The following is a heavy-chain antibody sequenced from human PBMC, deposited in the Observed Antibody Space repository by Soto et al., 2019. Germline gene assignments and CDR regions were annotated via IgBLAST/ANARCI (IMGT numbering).Heavy chain of an antibody. V-gene: IGHV4-31*03. J-gene: IGHJ4*02. CDR2: IYYSGST. CDR3: ARSYGDWYYFDY. Sequence: SETLSLTCTVSGGSISSGGYYWSWIRQHPGKGLEWIGYIYYSGSTYYNPSLKSRVTISVDTSKNQFSLKLSSVTAADTAVYYCARSYGDWYYFDYWGQGTRVTVSS. D-gene: IGHD4-17*01. CDR1: GGSISSGGYY.